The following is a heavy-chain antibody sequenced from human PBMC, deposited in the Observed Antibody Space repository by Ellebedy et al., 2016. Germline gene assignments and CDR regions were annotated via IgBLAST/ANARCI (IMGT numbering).Heavy chain of an antibody. CDR1: GFTFRNFV. CDR3: AKEGRVGGGTYFDD. V-gene: IGHV3-23*01. D-gene: IGHD3-16*01. Sequence: GGSLRLXCGASGFTFRNFVMSWVRQAPGKGLEWVSVISGSATLTSYTESVRGRFTISRDNSKNTLYLHMNSLGGDDAAIYYGAKEGRVGGGTYFDDWGQGTRVTVSS. J-gene: IGHJ4*02. CDR2: ISGSATLT.